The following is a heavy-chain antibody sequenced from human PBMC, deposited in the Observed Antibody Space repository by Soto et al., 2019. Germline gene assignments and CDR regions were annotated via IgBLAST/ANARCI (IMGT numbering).Heavy chain of an antibody. CDR2: IYSGGTT. D-gene: IGHD3-22*01. Sequence: EVQLVESGGGLVQPGGSLRLSCAASGFTVSSNYMSWVRQAPGKGLEWVSVIYSGGTTYYADSGKGRFTISSDNSKNTLYLQMNSLRGEDTAVYYWGRNGDSSDYRGWFDPWGQGTLVTVSS. CDR3: GRNGDSSDYRGWFDP. CDR1: GFTVSSNY. V-gene: IGHV3-66*01. J-gene: IGHJ5*02.